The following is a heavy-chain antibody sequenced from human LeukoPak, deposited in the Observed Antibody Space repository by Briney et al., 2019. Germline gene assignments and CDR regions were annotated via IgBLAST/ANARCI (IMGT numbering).Heavy chain of an antibody. Sequence: PGGSLRLSCASSGFTIGTAWMSWVRQAPGKGLEWLGHIKSEGEGATTDHAAPAKGRFAISRDDSKNMIYLQMSSLKMDDTAIYYCIAHFPYFYGFDVWGKGTTVTVSS. CDR3: IAHFPYFYGFDV. D-gene: IGHD3-3*02. V-gene: IGHV3-15*01. CDR1: GFTIGTAW. J-gene: IGHJ6*04. CDR2: IKSEGEGATT.